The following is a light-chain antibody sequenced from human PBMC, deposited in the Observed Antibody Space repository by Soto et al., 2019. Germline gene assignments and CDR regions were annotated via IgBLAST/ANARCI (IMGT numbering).Light chain of an antibody. CDR2: DVS. CDR1: NSDVGGYNF. CDR3: SSYTSSSTYV. Sequence: QSALAQPASVSGSPGQSITISCTGTNSDVGGYNFVSWYQQHPGKAPKLMIYDVSYRSSGVSSRFSGSNSGNTASLTISGLQAEDEADYYCSSYTSSSTYVFAAGTKLTVL. J-gene: IGLJ1*01. V-gene: IGLV2-14*01.